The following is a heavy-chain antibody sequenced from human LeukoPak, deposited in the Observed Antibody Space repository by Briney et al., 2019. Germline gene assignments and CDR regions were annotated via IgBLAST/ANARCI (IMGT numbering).Heavy chain of an antibody. CDR2: IWFDGSNK. D-gene: IGHD6-19*01. CDR1: GFTFSSYG. J-gene: IGHJ5*02. Sequence: GRSLILSCAASGFTFSSYGMHWVRQAPGKGLEWVALIWFDGSNKYYADSVKGRFTISRDNSKNTLYLQMKSLRAEDTAVYYCARVAVAGNLNNWFDPWGQGTLVTVSS. CDR3: ARVAVAGNLNNWFDP. V-gene: IGHV3-33*01.